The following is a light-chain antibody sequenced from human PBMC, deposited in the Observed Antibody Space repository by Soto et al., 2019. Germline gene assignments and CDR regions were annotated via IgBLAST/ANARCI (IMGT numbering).Light chain of an antibody. Sequence: QSALAQPASVSGSPGQSITISCTGTSSDVGGYNYVSWYQQHPGKAPKLMIYEVSNRPSGVSNRFSGSKSGNTASLTISGLQAEDEADYYCSSYTSSSTCYVFGNGKKVTV. CDR1: SSDVGGYNY. CDR2: EVS. V-gene: IGLV2-14*01. CDR3: SSYTSSSTCYV. J-gene: IGLJ1*01.